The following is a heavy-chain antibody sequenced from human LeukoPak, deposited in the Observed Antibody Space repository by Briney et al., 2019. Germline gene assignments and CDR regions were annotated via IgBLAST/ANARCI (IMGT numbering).Heavy chain of an antibody. CDR2: IYYTGTT. CDR1: GGSISIYY. Sequence: SETLSLTCSVSGGSISIYYWTWIRQIPGKGLEWIGYIYYTGTTNYNPLFESRATISVDTSKNQFSLKLTSVTAADTAVYYCARHGYGAFHDAYYFDYWGQGTLVTVSS. D-gene: IGHD5-18*01. CDR3: ARHGYGAFHDAYYFDY. V-gene: IGHV4-59*08. J-gene: IGHJ4*02.